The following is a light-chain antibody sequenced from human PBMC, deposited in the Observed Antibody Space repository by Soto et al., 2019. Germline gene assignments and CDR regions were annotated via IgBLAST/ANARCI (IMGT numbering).Light chain of an antibody. Sequence: DIQMTQSPSTLSASVGDRVTITCRASHSISRWLAWYQQKPGNAPKVLIYKASNLETGVPLRFSGSGSETEFTLTISSLQPDDYATYYCQQYNGYPYTFGQGTKVEI. V-gene: IGKV1-5*03. J-gene: IGKJ2*01. CDR3: QQYNGYPYT. CDR1: HSISRW. CDR2: KAS.